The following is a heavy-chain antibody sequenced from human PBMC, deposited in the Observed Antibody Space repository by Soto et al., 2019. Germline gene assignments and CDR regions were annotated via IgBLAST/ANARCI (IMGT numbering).Heavy chain of an antibody. CDR3: ARVGLEITMVRGVIIGPLDY. J-gene: IGHJ4*02. CDR1: GGTLSSYA. V-gene: IGHV1-69*13. D-gene: IGHD3-10*01. CDR2: IIPIFGTA. Sequence: SVKVSCKASGGTLSSYAISWVRPAPGQGLEWMGGIIPIFGTANYAQKFQGRVTITADESTSTAYMELSSLRSEDTAVYYCARVGLEITMVRGVIIGPLDYWGQGTLVTVSS.